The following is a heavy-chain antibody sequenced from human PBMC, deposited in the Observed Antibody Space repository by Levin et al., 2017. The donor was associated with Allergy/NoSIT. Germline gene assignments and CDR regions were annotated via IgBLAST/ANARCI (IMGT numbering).Heavy chain of an antibody. J-gene: IGHJ2*01. CDR3: ARDSPRLRRYWYFDL. V-gene: IGHV4-4*02. CDR1: GGSISSSNW. D-gene: IGHD4-17*01. Sequence: PSETLSLTCAVSGGSISSSNWWSWVRQPPGKGLEWIGEIYHSGSTNYNPSLKSRVTISVDKSKNQFSLKLSSVTAADTAVYYCARDSPRLRRYWYFDLWGRGTLVTVSS. CDR2: IYHSGST.